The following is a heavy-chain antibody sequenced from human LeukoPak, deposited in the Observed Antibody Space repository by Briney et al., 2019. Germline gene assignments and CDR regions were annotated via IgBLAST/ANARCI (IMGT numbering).Heavy chain of an antibody. J-gene: IGHJ4*02. V-gene: IGHV4-34*01. Sequence: SETLSLTCSVYGGSFSGYYWSWIRQPPGKGLEWIGEINHSGSTNYNPSLKSRVTISVDTSKNQFSLKLSSVTAADTAVYYCARVRYDYAWGSYRPPFDYGGQGTLVTVTS. CDR1: GGSFSGYY. CDR3: ARVRYDYAWGSYRPPFDY. CDR2: INHSGST. D-gene: IGHD3-16*02.